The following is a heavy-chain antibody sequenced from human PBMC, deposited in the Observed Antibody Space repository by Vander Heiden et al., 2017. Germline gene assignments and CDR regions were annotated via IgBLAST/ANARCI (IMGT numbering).Heavy chain of an antibody. V-gene: IGHV3-23*01. Sequence: EVQLLESGGGLVQPGGSLRLSCAASGFTLTSYAMRWVRKAPGKGLEWVSAISGSGGSTYYADSVKGRFTISRDNSKNTLYLQMNSLRAEDTAVYYCANPSRGYSYGYFPDYWGQGTLVTVSS. J-gene: IGHJ4*02. CDR2: ISGSGGST. CDR3: ANPSRGYSYGYFPDY. D-gene: IGHD5-18*01. CDR1: GFTLTSYA.